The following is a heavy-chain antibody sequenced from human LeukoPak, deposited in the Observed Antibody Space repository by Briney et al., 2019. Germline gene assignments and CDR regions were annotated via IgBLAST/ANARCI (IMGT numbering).Heavy chain of an antibody. CDR2: ISYTNII. Sequence: GGSLRLSCAASGFTFSTYSMNWVRQAPGKGLEWVSYISYTNIIYYADSVKGRFTISRDNSKNTLYLQMNSLRAEDTAVYYCAKDDLPYCSGGSGCLFDYWGQGTLVTVSS. J-gene: IGHJ4*02. CDR3: AKDDLPYCSGGSGCLFDY. CDR1: GFTFSTYS. V-gene: IGHV3-48*01. D-gene: IGHD2-15*01.